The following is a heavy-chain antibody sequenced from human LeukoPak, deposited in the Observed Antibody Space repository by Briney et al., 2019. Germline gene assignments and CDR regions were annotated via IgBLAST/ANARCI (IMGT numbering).Heavy chain of an antibody. J-gene: IGHJ4*02. CDR2: IWYGGSNK. CDR1: GFTFSNYW. V-gene: IGHV3-33*08. CDR3: ARETTTLDY. Sequence: PGGSLRLSCAASGFTFSNYWMSWVRQAPGKGLEWVAVIWYGGSNKFYADSVKGRFTISRDNSKNTLYLQMNSLRAEDTAVYYCARETTTLDYWGQGTPVTVSS. D-gene: IGHD1-26*01.